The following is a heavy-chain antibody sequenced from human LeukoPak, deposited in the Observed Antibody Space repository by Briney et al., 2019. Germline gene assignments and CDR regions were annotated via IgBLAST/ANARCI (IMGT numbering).Heavy chain of an antibody. CDR2: IWYDGSNK. V-gene: IGHV3-33*01. J-gene: IGHJ4*02. D-gene: IGHD5-18*01. CDR1: GFTFSTYA. CDR3: ARAQLEQLWLLFDY. Sequence: GGSLRLSCAAYGFTFSTYAMHWVRQAPGKGLEWVAVIWYDGSNKYYADSVKGRFTISRDNSKNTLFLQMNSLRAEDTAVYYCARAQLEQLWLLFDYWGQGTLVTVSS.